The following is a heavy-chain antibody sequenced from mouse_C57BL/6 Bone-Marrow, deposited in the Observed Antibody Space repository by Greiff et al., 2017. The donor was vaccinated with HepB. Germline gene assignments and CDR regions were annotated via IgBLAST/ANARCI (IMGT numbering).Heavy chain of an antibody. CDR2: IYPRSGNT. CDR1: GYTFTSYG. CDR3: ARRIYYGKSYWYFDV. V-gene: IGHV1-81*01. D-gene: IGHD2-1*01. Sequence: QVQLQQSGAELARPGASVKLSCKASGYTFTSYGISWVKQRTGQGLEWIGEIYPRSGNTYYNEKFKGKATLTADKSSSTAYMELRSLTSEDSAVYCCARRIYYGKSYWYFDVWGTGTTVTVSS. J-gene: IGHJ1*03.